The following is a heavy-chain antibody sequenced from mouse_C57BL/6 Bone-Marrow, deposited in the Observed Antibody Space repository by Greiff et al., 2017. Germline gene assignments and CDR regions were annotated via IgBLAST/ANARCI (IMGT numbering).Heavy chain of an antibody. D-gene: IGHD4-1*01. Sequence: VKLQQPGAELVKPGASVKMSCKASGYTFTSYWITWVKQRPGQGLEWIGDIYPGSGSTNYNEKFKSKATLTVDTSSSTAYMQLSSLTSEDSAVYYCARASGTWGYFDYWGQGTTLTVSS. CDR1: GYTFTSYW. CDR2: IYPGSGST. CDR3: ARASGTWGYFDY. V-gene: IGHV1-55*01. J-gene: IGHJ2*01.